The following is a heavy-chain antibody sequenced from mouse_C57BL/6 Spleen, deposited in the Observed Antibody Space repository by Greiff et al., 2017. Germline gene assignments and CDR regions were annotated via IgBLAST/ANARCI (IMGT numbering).Heavy chain of an antibody. CDR1: GYSFTDYN. D-gene: IGHD1-1*01. Sequence: VQLQQPGAELVKPGASVKISCKASGYSFTDYNMNWVKQSNGKSLAWIGVINPNYGTTSYNQKFKGKATLTVDQSSSTAYMQLNSLTSEDSAVYYCARNYGSSYDYAMDYWGQGTSVTVSS. J-gene: IGHJ4*01. CDR2: INPNYGTT. V-gene: IGHV1-39*01. CDR3: ARNYGSSYDYAMDY.